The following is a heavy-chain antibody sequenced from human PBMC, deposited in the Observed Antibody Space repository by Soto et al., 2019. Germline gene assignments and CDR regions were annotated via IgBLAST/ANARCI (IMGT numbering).Heavy chain of an antibody. CDR2: IYWDDDK. J-gene: IGHJ4*02. CDR1: EFSLSTSGVG. CDR3: AHRRGLRGGKPRCFDL. D-gene: IGHD2-15*01. Sequence: QITLKESGPTLVKPTQTLTLTCTFSEFSLSTSGVGVGWIRQPPGKALEWLALIYWDDDKRYRPSLKSRLTNTKDPSKNQGVPTMAHMDPVDTGTFLWAHRRGLRGGKPRCFDLRGQGTLVTVSS. V-gene: IGHV2-5*02.